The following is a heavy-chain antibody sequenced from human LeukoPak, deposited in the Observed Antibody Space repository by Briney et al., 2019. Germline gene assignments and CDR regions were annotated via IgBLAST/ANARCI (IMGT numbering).Heavy chain of an antibody. CDR3: AKDLGAYYDFWSGYSDNFFFDY. V-gene: IGHV3-23*01. J-gene: IGHJ4*02. CDR2: ISGSGGST. Sequence: GGSLRLSCAASGFTFSSYAMSWVRQAPGKGLEWVSAISGSGGSTYYADSVKGRFTISRDNSKNTLYLQMNSLRAEDTAVYYCAKDLGAYYDFWSGYSDNFFFDYWGQGTLVTVSS. D-gene: IGHD3-3*01. CDR1: GFTFSSYA.